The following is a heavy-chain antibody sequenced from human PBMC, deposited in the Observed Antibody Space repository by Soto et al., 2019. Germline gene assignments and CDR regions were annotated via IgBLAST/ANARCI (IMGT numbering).Heavy chain of an antibody. CDR2: IGTSGSYI. CDR1: GFIFSRYS. V-gene: IGHV3-21*01. CDR3: ARGSAFIGLDY. Sequence: GGSLRLSCAVSGFIFSRYSMNWVRQAPGKGLEWVSSIGTSGSYIYDTDSVKGRFTISRDNTKESLYLQMNSLRAEDTAIYYCARGSAFIGLDYWGQGTPVTVSS. D-gene: IGHD1-26*01. J-gene: IGHJ4*02.